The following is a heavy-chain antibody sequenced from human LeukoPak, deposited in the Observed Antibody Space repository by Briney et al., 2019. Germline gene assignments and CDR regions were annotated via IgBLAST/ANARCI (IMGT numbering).Heavy chain of an antibody. V-gene: IGHV1-18*04. J-gene: IGHJ4*02. CDR2: ISAYNGNT. CDR3: ARDTDVVVVAATVGFDY. D-gene: IGHD2-15*01. Sequence: ASVKVSCKASGHTLTGYYIHWVRQAPGQGLEWMGWISAYNGNTNYAQKLQGRVTMTTDTSTSTAYMELRSLRSDDTAVYYCARDTDVVVVAATVGFDYWGEGTLVTVSS. CDR1: GHTLTGYY.